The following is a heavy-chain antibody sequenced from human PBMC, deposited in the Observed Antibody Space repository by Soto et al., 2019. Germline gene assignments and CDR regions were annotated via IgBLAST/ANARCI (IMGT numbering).Heavy chain of an antibody. CDR3: ARRWGYTFDY. CDR2: SYYSGST. Sequence: QLQLQESGPGLVKPSETLSLTCTVYGGSISSYYWGWVRRPPGKGLECIGSSYYSGSTYYNPSLKSRVTISVDKSQSQFSLKLSSVTAADPAVYYCARRWGYTFDYWGQGTLVTVSS. D-gene: IGHD5-12*01. J-gene: IGHJ4*02. CDR1: GGSISSYY. V-gene: IGHV4-39*01.